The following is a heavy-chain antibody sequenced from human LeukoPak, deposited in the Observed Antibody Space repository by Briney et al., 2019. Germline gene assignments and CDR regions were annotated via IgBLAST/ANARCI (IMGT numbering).Heavy chain of an antibody. J-gene: IGHJ4*02. CDR1: GYTFTGYY. CDR2: INPNSGGT. Sequence: GASVKVSCKASGYTFTGYYMHWVRQAPGQGLEWMGWINPNSGGTNYAQKSQGRVTMTRDTSISTAYMELSRLRSDDTAVYYCARVGGLIVGATTPDYWGQGTLVTVSS. CDR3: ARVGGLIVGATTPDY. D-gene: IGHD1-26*01. V-gene: IGHV1-2*02.